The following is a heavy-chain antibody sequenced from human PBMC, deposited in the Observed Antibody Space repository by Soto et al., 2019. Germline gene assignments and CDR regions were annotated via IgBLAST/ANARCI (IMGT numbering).Heavy chain of an antibody. CDR3: ARPPYANWNLLVDL. Sequence: EVQLVESGGGLVQPGGSLRLSCAASGFTFSSYWMSWVRQAPGKGLEWVANIKQDASENYYVDSVKGRFTISRDNAKKALYLQMNSPRAEDTAVYYCARPPYANWNLLVDLWCGGTLVTVGS. D-gene: IGHD1-7*01. J-gene: IGHJ2*01. CDR1: GFTFSSYW. V-gene: IGHV3-7*01. CDR2: IKQDASEN.